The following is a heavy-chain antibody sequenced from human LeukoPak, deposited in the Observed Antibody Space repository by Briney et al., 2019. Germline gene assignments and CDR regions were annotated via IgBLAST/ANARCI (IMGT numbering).Heavy chain of an antibody. D-gene: IGHD5-24*01. CDR2: INPSGGST. Sequence: GASVKVSCKASGYTFTINHIHWVRQAPGQGLEWMGIINPSGGSTSYAQKFQGRVTMTRDTSTSTVYMELSSLRSEDTAVYYCARSVEMATISGEYYFDYWGQGTLVTVSS. CDR1: GYTFTINH. CDR3: ARSVEMATISGEYYFDY. J-gene: IGHJ4*02. V-gene: IGHV1-46*01.